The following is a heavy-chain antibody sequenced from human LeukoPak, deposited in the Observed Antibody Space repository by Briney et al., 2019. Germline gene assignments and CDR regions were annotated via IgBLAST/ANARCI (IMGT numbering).Heavy chain of an antibody. CDR3: ARNEPAVSVVDAFDV. V-gene: IGHV1-2*02. Sequence: ASMRVPCKASGYNFNSYYIHWVRQAPGQGLTWMGWINPDNGKTKYAPRFQGRVTMTWDTSINTAYVDLSGLRSDDTAVYYCARNEPAVSVVDAFDVWGQGTVVTVSS. D-gene: IGHD1-1*01. CDR1: GYNFNSYY. CDR2: INPDNGKT. J-gene: IGHJ3*01.